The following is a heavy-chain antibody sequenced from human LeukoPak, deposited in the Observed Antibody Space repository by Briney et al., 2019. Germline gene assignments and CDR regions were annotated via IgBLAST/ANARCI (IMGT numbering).Heavy chain of an antibody. CDR1: GGTFSSYA. CDR2: IIPIFGTA. Sequence: SVTVSCKASGGTFSSYAISWVRQAPGQGLEWMGGIIPIFGTANYAQKFQGRVTITADESTSTAYMELSSLRSEDTAVYYCARDGYSSSSFTPFDYWGQGTLVTVSS. J-gene: IGHJ4*02. D-gene: IGHD6-6*01. V-gene: IGHV1-69*13. CDR3: ARDGYSSSSFTPFDY.